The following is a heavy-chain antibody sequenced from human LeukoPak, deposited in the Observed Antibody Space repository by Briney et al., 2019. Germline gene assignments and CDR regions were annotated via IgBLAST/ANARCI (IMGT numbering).Heavy chain of an antibody. CDR3: ARGGSSRFAGFS. J-gene: IGHJ5*02. V-gene: IGHV3-48*02. CDR1: GFTSSSYS. D-gene: IGHD6-6*01. CDR2: ISSSSSII. Sequence: QPGASLRLSCAASGFTSSSYSMNWVRQAPGKGLEWISYISSSSSIIYYADSVKGRFTISRDNAKNSLYLQMNSLRDEDTAVYYCARGGSSRFAGFSWGQGTLVTVSS.